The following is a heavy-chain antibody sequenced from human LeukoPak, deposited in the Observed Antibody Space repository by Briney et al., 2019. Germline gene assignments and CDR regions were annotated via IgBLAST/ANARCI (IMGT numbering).Heavy chain of an antibody. CDR1: GFSFSNYD. CDR2: ISSNGGST. J-gene: IGHJ6*02. Sequence: GGSLRLSCSASGFSFSNYDMHWVRQAPGKGLEYVSAISSNGGSTYYADSVKGRLTISRDNSKNTLYLHMSSLRPEDTAVYFCVKDIMGSTDYYYGLDVWGQGTTVTVSS. V-gene: IGHV3-64D*09. D-gene: IGHD3-10*01. CDR3: VKDIMGSTDYYYGLDV.